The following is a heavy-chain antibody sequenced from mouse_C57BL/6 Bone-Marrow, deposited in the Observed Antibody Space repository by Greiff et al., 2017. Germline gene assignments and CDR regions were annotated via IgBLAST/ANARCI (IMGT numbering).Heavy chain of an antibody. CDR1: GFTFSSYA. V-gene: IGHV5-4*03. J-gene: IGHJ3*01. CDR2: ISDGGSYT. CDR3: ARGRRTFAY. Sequence: EVKLVESGGGLVKPGGSLKLSCAASGFTFSSYAMSWVRQTPEKRLEWVATISDGGSYTYYPDNVKGRFTISRDNAKNNLYLQMSHLKSEDTAMYYCARGRRTFAYWGQGTLVTVSA.